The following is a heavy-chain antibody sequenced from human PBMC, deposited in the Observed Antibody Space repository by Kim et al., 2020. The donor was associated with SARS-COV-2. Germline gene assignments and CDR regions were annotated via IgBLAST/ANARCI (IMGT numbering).Heavy chain of an antibody. J-gene: IGHJ3*01. CDR2: IFYSGST. CDR1: GDSITSVGYY. Sequence: SETLSLTCTVSGDSITSVGYYWSWLRQYPGKGLEWIGYIFYSGSTSYKPSLKSRIAISLETSKNQFSLRLISVTAADTAIYYCARNARRYFGTVDAFDLWGQVTLVA. V-gene: IGHV4-31*03. CDR3: ARNARRYFGTVDAFDL. D-gene: IGHD1-7*01.